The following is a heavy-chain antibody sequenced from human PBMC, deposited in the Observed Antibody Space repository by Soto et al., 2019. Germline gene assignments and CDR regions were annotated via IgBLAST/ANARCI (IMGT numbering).Heavy chain of an antibody. CDR1: GYTFTSYA. J-gene: IGHJ3*02. CDR3: ARGMTTVTIDAFDI. D-gene: IGHD4-17*01. V-gene: IGHV1-3*01. Sequence: ASVKVSCKASGYTFTSYAMHWVRQAPGQRLEWMGWINAGNGNTKYSQKFQGRVTITRDTSASTAYMELSSLRSEDTAVYYCARGMTTVTIDAFDIWGQGTMVTVSS. CDR2: INAGNGNT.